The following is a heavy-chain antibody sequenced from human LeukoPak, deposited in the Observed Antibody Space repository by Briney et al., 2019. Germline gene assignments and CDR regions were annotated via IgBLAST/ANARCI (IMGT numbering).Heavy chain of an antibody. CDR3: TTSSSWQGY. V-gene: IGHV4-34*03. D-gene: IGHD6-13*01. J-gene: IGHJ4*02. CDR2: INHSGST. Sequence: SETLSLTCAVYGGSFSGYYWSWIRQPPGKGLEWIGEINHSGSTNYNPSLKSRVTISVDRSKNQFSLKLSSVTAADTAVYYCTTSSSWQGYWGQGTLVTVSS. CDR1: GGSFSGYY.